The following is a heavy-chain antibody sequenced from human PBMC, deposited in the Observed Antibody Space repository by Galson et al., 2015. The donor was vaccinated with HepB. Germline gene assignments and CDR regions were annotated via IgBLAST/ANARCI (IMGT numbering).Heavy chain of an antibody. D-gene: IGHD6-25*01. CDR3: AKDQRSSRASRYDWFDP. CDR2: ISDRGGSK. V-gene: IGHV3-23*01. Sequence: SLRLSCAASGFTFSSNAMTWVRQAPGKGLKWVSSISDRGGSKYYADTVTGRFTISRDNSKNTLYLQMNSLRVEDTAVYYCAKDQRSSRASRYDWFDPWGQGTLVTVSS. CDR1: GFTFSSNA. J-gene: IGHJ5*02.